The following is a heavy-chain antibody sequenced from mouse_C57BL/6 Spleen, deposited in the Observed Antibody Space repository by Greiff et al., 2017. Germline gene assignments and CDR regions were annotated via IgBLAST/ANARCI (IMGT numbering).Heavy chain of an antibody. CDR2: IHPNSGST. V-gene: IGHV1-64*01. CDR3: AVWLPFDY. D-gene: IGHD2-2*01. J-gene: IGHJ2*01. CDR1: GYTFNSYW. Sequence: QVQLQQPGAELVKPGASVKLSCKASGYTFNSYWMHWVKQRPGKGLEWIGMIHPNSGSTKYNEKFKSKATLTVDKSSSTAYMQLSSLTSEDSAVYYCAVWLPFDYWGQGTTLTVSS.